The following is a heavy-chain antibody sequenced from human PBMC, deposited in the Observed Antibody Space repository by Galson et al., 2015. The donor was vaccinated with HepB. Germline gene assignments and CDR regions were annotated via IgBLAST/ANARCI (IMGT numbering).Heavy chain of an antibody. CDR1: GGSINKYY. CDR3: ARGELTSTWAAPGY. J-gene: IGHJ4*02. CDR2: IFYTGVT. D-gene: IGHD6-13*01. V-gene: IGHV4-59*01. Sequence: ETLSLTCTISGGSINKYYWAWIRQSPGRALEWIGYIFYTGVTNYNPSLKSRVTISVETSRNQFSLNLTSVTAADTGIYYCARGELTSTWAAPGYWGQGILVTVSP.